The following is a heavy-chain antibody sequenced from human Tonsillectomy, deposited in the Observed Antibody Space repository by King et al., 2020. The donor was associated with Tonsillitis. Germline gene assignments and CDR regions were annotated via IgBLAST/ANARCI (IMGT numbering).Heavy chain of an antibody. CDR2: IKSKTDGGTT. Sequence: VQLVESGGGLVKPGGSLRLPCAASGFTFSNAWMSWVRQAPGKGLEWVGRIKSKTDGGTTDYAAPVKGRFTISRDDSKNTLYLQMNSLKTEDTAVYYCTTVSELHYYGSGTPFAFVIWGQGTMVTVSS. CDR3: TTVSELHYYGSGTPFAFVI. CDR1: GFTFSNAW. D-gene: IGHD3-10*01. V-gene: IGHV3-15*01. J-gene: IGHJ3*02.